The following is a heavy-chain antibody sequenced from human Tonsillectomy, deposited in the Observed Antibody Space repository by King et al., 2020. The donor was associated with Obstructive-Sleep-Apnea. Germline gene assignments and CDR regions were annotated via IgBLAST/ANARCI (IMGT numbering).Heavy chain of an antibody. CDR2: ISGSGGST. CDR3: AKASAAYGDYVHFDY. Sequence: VQLVESGGGLVQPGGSLRLSCAASGFTFSSYAMSWVRQAPGKGLEWVSGISGSGGSTFYADSAKGRVTISRDNSKNTLYLQMNSLRAEDTAVYYCAKASAAYGDYVHFDYWGQGTLVTVSS. D-gene: IGHD4-17*01. V-gene: IGHV3-23*04. J-gene: IGHJ4*02. CDR1: GFTFSSYA.